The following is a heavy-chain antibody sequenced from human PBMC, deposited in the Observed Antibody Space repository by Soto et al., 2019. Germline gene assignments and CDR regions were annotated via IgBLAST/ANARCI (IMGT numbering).Heavy chain of an antibody. CDR2: INTEGSST. CDR3: ARKDILTGLDY. Sequence: EVQLVESGGNLVQPGGSLRLSCAASGFTFTSYWMHWVRQAPGMGLVRVARINTEGSSTSYADAVKGRFTISRDNAKNTLYLQMDSLRAEDTAVYYCARKDILTGLDYWGQGTLVSGSS. V-gene: IGHV3-74*01. D-gene: IGHD3-9*01. CDR1: GFTFTSYW. J-gene: IGHJ4*02.